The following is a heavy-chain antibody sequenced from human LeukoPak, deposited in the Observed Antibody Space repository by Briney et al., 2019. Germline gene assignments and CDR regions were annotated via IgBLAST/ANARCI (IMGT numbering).Heavy chain of an antibody. CDR1: GFTFSSYA. D-gene: IGHD6-13*01. CDR2: ISGSGANT. CDR3: AKDASSTWFDAFDI. Sequence: PGGSLRLSCAASGFTFSSYAMNWVCQAPGKGLEWVSAISGSGANTYYADSVKGRFTISRDNSKNTLYLQMNSLRAEDTALYYCAKDASSTWFDAFDIWGQGTMVTVSS. V-gene: IGHV3-23*01. J-gene: IGHJ3*02.